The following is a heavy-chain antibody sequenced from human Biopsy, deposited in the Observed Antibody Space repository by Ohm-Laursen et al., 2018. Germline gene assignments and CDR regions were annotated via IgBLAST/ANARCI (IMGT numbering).Heavy chain of an antibody. CDR2: IYSSGST. Sequence: GTLSLTCTVSGGSLSSFYWSRIRQPAGQGLEWIGRIYSSGSTNYNPSLKTRVTLSMDTSKRQFPLKLSFVTAADTAVYYCARWTPEYDSSRYYLDAFDIWGQGTKVTVSS. J-gene: IGHJ3*02. V-gene: IGHV4-4*07. CDR3: ARWTPEYDSSRYYLDAFDI. CDR1: GGSLSSFY. D-gene: IGHD3-22*01.